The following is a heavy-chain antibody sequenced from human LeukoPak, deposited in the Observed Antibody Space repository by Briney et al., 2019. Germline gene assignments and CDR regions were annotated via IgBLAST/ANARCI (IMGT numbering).Heavy chain of an antibody. D-gene: IGHD4-11*01. CDR3: ARDWASHDYSNYETEGGPKYYYYYYMDV. CDR1: GYTFTGYY. CDR2: INPNSGGT. V-gene: IGHV1-2*02. J-gene: IGHJ6*03. Sequence: EASVKVSCKASGYTFTGYYMHWVRQAPGQGLEWMGWINPNSGGTNYAQKFQGRVTMTRDTSISTAYMELSRLRSDDTAVYYCARDWASHDYSNYETEGGPKYYYYYYMDVWGKGTTVTVSS.